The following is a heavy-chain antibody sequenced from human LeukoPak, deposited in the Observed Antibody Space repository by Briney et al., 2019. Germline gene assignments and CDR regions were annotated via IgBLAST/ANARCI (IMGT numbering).Heavy chain of an antibody. Sequence: PGGSLRLSCAASGFTFNSYAMNWVRQAPGKGLEWVSIISGSGTNTYYADSVKGRFTISRDNSKNTLYLQMNSLRAEDTAVYYCAKDRGMFLVGYLDYWGQGTLVTVSS. CDR2: ISGSGTNT. D-gene: IGHD2-15*01. CDR1: GFTFNSYA. J-gene: IGHJ4*02. CDR3: AKDRGMFLVGYLDY. V-gene: IGHV3-23*01.